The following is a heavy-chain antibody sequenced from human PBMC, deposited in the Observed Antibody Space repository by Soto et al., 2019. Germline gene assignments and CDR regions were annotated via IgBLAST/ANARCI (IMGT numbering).Heavy chain of an antibody. Sequence: PGGSLRLSCAASGFTLSSNSMKWVRQAPGKGLEWVSLISSSSSYIYYADSVKGRFTISRDNAKNSLYLQMNSLRAEDTAVYYCARVGYSSGWLPDYWGQGT. V-gene: IGHV3-21*01. J-gene: IGHJ4*02. D-gene: IGHD6-19*01. CDR1: GFTLSSNS. CDR2: ISSSSSYI. CDR3: ARVGYSSGWLPDY.